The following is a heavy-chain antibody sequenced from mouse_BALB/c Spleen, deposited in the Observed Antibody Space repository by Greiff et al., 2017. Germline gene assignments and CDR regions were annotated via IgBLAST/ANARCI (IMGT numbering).Heavy chain of an antibody. J-gene: IGHJ3*01. Sequence: QVQLQQPGAELVKPGASVKLSCKASGYTFTSYYMYWVKQRPGQGLEWIGGINPSNGGTNFNEKFKSKATLTVDKSSSTAYMQLSSLTSEDSAVYYCARSQGYYGNYAFAYWGQGTLVTVSA. CDR3: ARSQGYYGNYAFAY. CDR1: GYTFTSYY. D-gene: IGHD2-1*01. CDR2: INPSNGGT. V-gene: IGHV1S81*02.